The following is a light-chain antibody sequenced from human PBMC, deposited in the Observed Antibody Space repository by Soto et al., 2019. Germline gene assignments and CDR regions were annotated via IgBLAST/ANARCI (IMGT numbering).Light chain of an antibody. CDR1: SYNIGSNT. J-gene: IGLJ2*01. V-gene: IGLV1-44*01. Sequence: QSVLTQPPSASGTPGQTVTISCSGSSYNIGSNTVTWYQHLPGTAPKLLIYSNDQRPSGVPDRFSGSKSGTSASLAISGLQSEDEADYYCGTWHDSLNGPLFGGGTKLTVL. CDR3: GTWHDSLNGPL. CDR2: SND.